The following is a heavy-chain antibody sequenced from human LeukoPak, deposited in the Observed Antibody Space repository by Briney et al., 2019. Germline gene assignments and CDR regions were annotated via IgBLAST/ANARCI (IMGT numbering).Heavy chain of an antibody. CDR2: ISSSGSTT. V-gene: IGHV3-11*01. CDR1: GFTFSDYY. J-gene: IGHJ5*02. D-gene: IGHD2-15*01. CDR3: AREDIVVVGWFDP. Sequence: GGSLRLSCAASGFTFSDYYMSWIRQAPGKGLEWVSYISSSGSTTYYADSVKGRFTISRDNAKNSLYLQMNSLRAEDTAVYYCAREDIVVVGWFDPWGQGTLVTVSS.